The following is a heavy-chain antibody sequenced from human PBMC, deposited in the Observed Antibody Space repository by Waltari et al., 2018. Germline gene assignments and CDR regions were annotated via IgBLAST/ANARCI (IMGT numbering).Heavy chain of an antibody. J-gene: IGHJ3*02. CDR3: ATGRVVVITNDAFDI. Sequence: QVQLVQSGAEVKKPGASVKVSCKVSGYTLPELPIHWVRQASGKGLEGMGGFDPEDGETIYAQKFQGRVTMTEDTSTDTAYMELSSLRSEDTAVYYCATGRVVVITNDAFDIWGQGTMVTVSS. CDR2: FDPEDGET. D-gene: IGHD3-22*01. CDR1: GYTLPELP. V-gene: IGHV1-24*01.